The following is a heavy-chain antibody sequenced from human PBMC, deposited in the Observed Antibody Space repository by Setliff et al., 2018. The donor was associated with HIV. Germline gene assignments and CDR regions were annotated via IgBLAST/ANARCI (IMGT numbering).Heavy chain of an antibody. J-gene: IGHJ4*02. Sequence: SETLSLTCTISGGPITGYFCSWIPQPPGKGLEWIGYIYYNGNTNYNPSLKSRGNISVDTSKNQFSLKLTSVTAADTAVYYCAREIYGGNSRPFDYCGQGTLVTVSS. CDR1: GGPITGYF. D-gene: IGHD4-17*01. V-gene: IGHV4-59*01. CDR3: AREIYGGNSRPFDY. CDR2: IYYNGNT.